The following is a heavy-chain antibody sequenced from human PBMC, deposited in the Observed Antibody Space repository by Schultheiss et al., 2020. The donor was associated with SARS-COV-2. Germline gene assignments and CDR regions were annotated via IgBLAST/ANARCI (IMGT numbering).Heavy chain of an antibody. J-gene: IGHJ4*02. CDR3: ARVETVATIFDY. D-gene: IGHD4-23*01. Sequence: GGSLRLSCAASGFTFSSYALSWVRQAPGRGLEWVSGISGRGTDTDYTDSVKGRFTISRDNSKNTLSLHMNSLRAEDTAVYYCARVETVATIFDYWGQGTPVTVSS. V-gene: IGHV3-23*01. CDR1: GFTFSSYA. CDR2: ISGRGTDT.